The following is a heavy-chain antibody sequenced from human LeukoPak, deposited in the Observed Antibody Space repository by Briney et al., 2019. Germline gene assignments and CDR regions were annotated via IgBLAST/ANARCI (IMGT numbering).Heavy chain of an antibody. CDR2: IYYSGST. Sequence: SETLSLTCTVSGGSISSYYWSWTRQPPGKGLEWIGYIYYSGSTNYNPSLKSRVTISVDTSKNQFSLKLSSVTAADTAVYYCARGGQTGYSSGRLDYWGQGTLVTVSS. CDR3: ARGGQTGYSSGRLDY. D-gene: IGHD6-19*01. CDR1: GGSISSYY. J-gene: IGHJ4*02. V-gene: IGHV4-59*01.